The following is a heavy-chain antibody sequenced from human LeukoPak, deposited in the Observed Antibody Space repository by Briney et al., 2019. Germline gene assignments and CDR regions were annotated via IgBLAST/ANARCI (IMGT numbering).Heavy chain of an antibody. J-gene: IGHJ6*04. Sequence: GSLKLSCAASGFTFSSYGMHLVRQAPGKGLEWVAVIWYEGSNKYYGDSVKGRFTITRDTSKNTLYLQMNSLRAEDTAVYYCAREGCSSTSCYYYYGMDVWGKGTTVTVSS. D-gene: IGHD2-2*01. CDR2: IWYEGSNK. V-gene: IGHV3-33*01. CDR3: AREGCSSTSCYYYYGMDV. CDR1: GFTFSSYG.